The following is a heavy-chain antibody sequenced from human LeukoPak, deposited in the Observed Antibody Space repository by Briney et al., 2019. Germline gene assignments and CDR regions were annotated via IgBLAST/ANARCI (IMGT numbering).Heavy chain of an antibody. Sequence: ASVKVSCKASGYTFTGFYMQWVRQAPGQGLEWMGWINPNSGGTNYAQKFQGRVTMTRDTSISTAYMELSRLRSDDTAVYYCAIRIAAPGMYYFDYWGQGTLVTVSS. D-gene: IGHD6-13*01. CDR1: GYTFTGFY. CDR2: INPNSGGT. V-gene: IGHV1-2*02. CDR3: AIRIAAPGMYYFDY. J-gene: IGHJ4*02.